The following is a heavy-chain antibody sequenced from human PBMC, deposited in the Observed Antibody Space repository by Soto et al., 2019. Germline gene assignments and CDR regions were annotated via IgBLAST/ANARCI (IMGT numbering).Heavy chain of an antibody. D-gene: IGHD2-2*01. CDR3: AREDSIIIPAVSDF. Sequence: GGSLRLSCTVSGFAFNNYGINWVRQAPGQGLEWVSSISKSDYTYYSDSVKGRFTISRDNAKNSVSLQMNTLRVEDTAVYYCAREDSIIIPAVSDFWGKGTLVTVSS. J-gene: IGHJ4*02. V-gene: IGHV3-21*01. CDR2: ISKSDYT. CDR1: GFAFNNYG.